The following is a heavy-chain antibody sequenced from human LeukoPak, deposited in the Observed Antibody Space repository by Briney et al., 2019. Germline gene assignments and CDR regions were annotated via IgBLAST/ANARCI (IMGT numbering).Heavy chain of an antibody. CDR1: GGSISSHY. V-gene: IGHV4-59*08. CDR3: ARSRGRKVTPFDY. D-gene: IGHD3-10*01. J-gene: IGHJ4*02. CDR2: LLDSVNT. Sequence: PSETLSLTCTVSGGSISSHYWSWIRQPPGKGLEWIAYLLDSVNTKDNPSLNSRLTLSADTSKNQFSLRLSSVTAADTAVYYCARSRGRKVTPFDYWGQGILVTVSS.